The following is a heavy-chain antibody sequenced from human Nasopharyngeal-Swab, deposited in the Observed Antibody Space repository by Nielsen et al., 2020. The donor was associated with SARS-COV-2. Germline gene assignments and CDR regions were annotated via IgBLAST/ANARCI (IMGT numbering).Heavy chain of an antibody. CDR3: ARFNNGEAIVPASYSFFMDV. J-gene: IGHJ6*03. CDR1: GVSFSGYY. D-gene: IGHD2-2*01. Sequence: SETLSLTCSLYGVSFSGYYWGWIRHSPGKGLEWIGDITRSGNSNYNPALKSRVTMSVATSKAEFSLKLTSVTAADTAIYFCARFNNGEAIVPASYSFFMDVWGKGTSVAVSS. CDR2: ITRSGNS. V-gene: IGHV4-34*01.